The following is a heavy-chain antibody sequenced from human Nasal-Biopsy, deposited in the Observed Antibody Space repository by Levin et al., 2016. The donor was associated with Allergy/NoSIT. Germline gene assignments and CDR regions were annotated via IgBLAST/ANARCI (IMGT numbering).Heavy chain of an antibody. Sequence: GGSLRLSCAATRFTFGNYPMYWVRQAPGKGLEWVALISKDGRTERYSDSVTGRVSVSRDNSRYTLFLQIHSLSVQDTAVYYCARGNSPTADYYFSYIDFWGKGTTVTVS. D-gene: IGHD1-26*01. J-gene: IGHJ6*03. CDR3: ARGNSPTADYYFSYIDF. CDR2: ISKDGRTE. CDR1: RFTFGNYP. V-gene: IGHV3-30*04.